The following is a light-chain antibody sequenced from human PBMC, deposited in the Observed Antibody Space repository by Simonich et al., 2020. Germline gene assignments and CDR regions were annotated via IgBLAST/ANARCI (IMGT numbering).Light chain of an antibody. CDR3: NSRDSSGNVV. CDR1: SPRSYY. CDR2: GKN. J-gene: IGLJ2*01. Sequence: SSELTQDPAVSVALGQTVRITCQGDSPRSYYASWYQQKPGQAPVLVIYGKNNRPSGIPDRVSGSSSGNTASLTSTGAQAEDEADYYCNSRDSSGNVVFGGGTKLTVL. V-gene: IGLV3-19*01.